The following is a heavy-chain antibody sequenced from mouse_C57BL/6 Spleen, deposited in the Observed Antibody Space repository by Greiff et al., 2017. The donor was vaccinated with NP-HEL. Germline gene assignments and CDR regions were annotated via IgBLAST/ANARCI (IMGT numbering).Heavy chain of an antibody. Sequence: QVTLKESGPGILQPSQTLSLTCSFSGFSLSTFGMGVGWIRQPSGKGLEWLAHIWWDDDKYYNPALKSRLTISKDTSKNQVFLTIANVDTAETATDYGASTIVTTRAMDYWGQGTSVTVSS. V-gene: IGHV8-8*01. CDR2: IWWDDDK. J-gene: IGHJ4*01. D-gene: IGHD2-5*01. CDR1: GFSLSTFGMG. CDR3: ASTIVTTRAMDY.